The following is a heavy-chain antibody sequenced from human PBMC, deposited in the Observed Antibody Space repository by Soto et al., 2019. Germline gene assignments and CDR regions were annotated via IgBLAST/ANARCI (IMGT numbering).Heavy chain of an antibody. CDR2: ISGNSGSI. D-gene: IGHD6-19*01. CDR1: GFTFDDYA. Sequence: EVQLVESGGGLVQPGRSLRLSCAASGFTFDDYAMHWVRQAPGKCLEWVSGISGNSGSIGYADSVKGRFTISRDNAKNSLYLQMNSLRAEDTALYYCARSSSGWLYYFDYWGQGTLVTVSS. V-gene: IGHV3-9*01. CDR3: ARSSSGWLYYFDY. J-gene: IGHJ4*02.